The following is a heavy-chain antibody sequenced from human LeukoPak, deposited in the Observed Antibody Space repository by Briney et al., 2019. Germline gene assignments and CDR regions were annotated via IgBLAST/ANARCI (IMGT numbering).Heavy chain of an antibody. Sequence: GGSLRLSCAASGFTFSSYSMNWVRQAPGKGLEWVSYISSSSTIYYADSVKGRFTISRDNAKNSLYLQMNSLRAEDTAVYYCARLLPPSMVRGVANLPFDPWGQGTLVTVSS. CDR1: GFTFSSYS. V-gene: IGHV3-48*01. D-gene: IGHD3-10*01. CDR2: ISSSSTI. CDR3: ARLLPPSMVRGVANLPFDP. J-gene: IGHJ5*02.